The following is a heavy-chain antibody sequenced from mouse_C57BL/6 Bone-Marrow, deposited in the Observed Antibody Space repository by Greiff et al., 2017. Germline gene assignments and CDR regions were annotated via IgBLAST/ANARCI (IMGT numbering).Heavy chain of an antibody. CDR1: GYTFTSYW. CDR3: ARPDYRNYWYFDV. D-gene: IGHD2-14*01. V-gene: IGHV1-55*01. J-gene: IGHJ1*03. Sequence: QVQLQQPGAELVKPGASVKMSCKASGYTFTSYWITWVKQRPGQGLEWIGGIYPGSGSTNYNEKFKSKATLTVDTSSSTAYMQLSRLTSEDSAVYSCARPDYRNYWYFDVWCTGTTVTVSA. CDR2: IYPGSGST.